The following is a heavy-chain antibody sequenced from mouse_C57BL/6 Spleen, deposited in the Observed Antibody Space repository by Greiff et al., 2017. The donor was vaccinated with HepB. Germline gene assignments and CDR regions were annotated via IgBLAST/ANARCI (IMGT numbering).Heavy chain of an antibody. CDR1: GFNIKDDY. V-gene: IGHV14-4*01. CDR2: IDPENGDT. CDR3: TRVVKRAWFAY. D-gene: IGHD1-1*02. Sequence: EVQLQQSGAELVRPGASVKLSCTASGFNIKDDYMHWVKQRPEQGLEWIGWIDPENGDTEYASKFQGKATITADTSSNTAYLQLSSLTSEDTAVYYFTRVVKRAWFAYWGQGTLVTVSA. J-gene: IGHJ3*01.